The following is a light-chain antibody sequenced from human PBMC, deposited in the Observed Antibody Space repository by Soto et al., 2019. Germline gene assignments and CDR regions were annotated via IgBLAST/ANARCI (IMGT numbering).Light chain of an antibody. Sequence: AIRMTQSPSSFSASTGDRVTITCRASQGVSSYLAWYQQKPGKAPKLLIYAASTLQSSVTSRFSGSGPGTDFTLTISCLQSEDFATYYCQQYYSPPVTFGQGTKLEIK. CDR2: AAS. V-gene: IGKV1-8*01. CDR3: QQYYSPPVT. J-gene: IGKJ2*01. CDR1: QGVSSY.